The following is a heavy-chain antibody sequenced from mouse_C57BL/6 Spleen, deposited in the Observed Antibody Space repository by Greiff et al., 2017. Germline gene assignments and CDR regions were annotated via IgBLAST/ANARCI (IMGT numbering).Heavy chain of an antibody. Sequence: VQLQQSGPELVKPGASVKISCKASGYSFTGYFMNWVKQSPGKSLEWIGRINPYNGDTFYNQKFKGKATLTVDKSSSTAHMQLLSLTSEDVAVYYCATGGGSSPFDYWGQGTTLTVSS. V-gene: IGHV1-37*01. J-gene: IGHJ2*01. CDR1: GYSFTGYF. CDR2: INPYNGDT. CDR3: ATGGGSSPFDY. D-gene: IGHD1-1*01.